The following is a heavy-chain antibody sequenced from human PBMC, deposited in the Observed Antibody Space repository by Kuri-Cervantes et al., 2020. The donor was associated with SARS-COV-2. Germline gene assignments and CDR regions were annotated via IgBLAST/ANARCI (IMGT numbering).Heavy chain of an antibody. V-gene: IGHV4-34*01. J-gene: IGHJ4*02. CDR2: INHSGST. CDR3: ARDRYSSSWDY. D-gene: IGHD6-6*01. CDR1: GGSFSGYY. Sequence: GSLRLSCAVYGGSFSGYYWSWIRQPPGKGLEWIGEINHSGSTNYNPSLKSRVTISVDTSKNQFSLKLSSVTAEDTAVYYCARDRYSSSWDYWGQGTLVTVSS.